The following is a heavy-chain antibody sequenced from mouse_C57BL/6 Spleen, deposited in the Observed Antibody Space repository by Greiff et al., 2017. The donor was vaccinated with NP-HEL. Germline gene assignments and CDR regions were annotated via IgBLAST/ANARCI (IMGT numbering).Heavy chain of an antibody. CDR3: ARSGGNGNYPFEC. D-gene: IGHD2-1*01. Sequence: VQLQQPGAELVMPGASVKLSCKASGYTFTSYWMHWVKQRPGQGLEWIGEIDPSGSYTNYNQKFKGKSTLTVDKSSSTAYMQLSSLTSEDSAVYYCARSGGNGNYPFECWGQGTTLTVAS. CDR1: GYTFTSYW. J-gene: IGHJ2*01. CDR2: IDPSGSYT. V-gene: IGHV1-69*01.